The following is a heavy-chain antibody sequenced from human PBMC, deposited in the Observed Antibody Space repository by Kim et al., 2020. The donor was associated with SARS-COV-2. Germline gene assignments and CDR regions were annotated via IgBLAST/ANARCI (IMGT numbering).Heavy chain of an antibody. Sequence: SETLSLTCTVSGGSVSSGSYYWSWIRQPPGKGLEWIGYIYYSGSTNYNPSLKSRVTISVDTSKNQFSLKLSSVTAADTAVYYCARDFRYQLRFHYYYYYYMDVWGKGTTVTVSS. CDR1: GGSVSSGSYY. CDR2: IYYSGST. CDR3: ARDFRYQLRFHYYYYYYMDV. V-gene: IGHV4-61*01. J-gene: IGHJ6*03. D-gene: IGHD2-2*01.